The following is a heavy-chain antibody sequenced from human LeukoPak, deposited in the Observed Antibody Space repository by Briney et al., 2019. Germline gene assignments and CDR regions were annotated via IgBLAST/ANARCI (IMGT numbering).Heavy chain of an antibody. D-gene: IGHD2-15*01. V-gene: IGHV4-34*01. CDR2: INHSGST. CDR3: ARGPYCSGGSCYLPNAFDI. J-gene: IGHJ3*02. CDR1: GGSISSYY. Sequence: SSETLSLTCTVSGGSISSYYWSWIRQPPGKGLEWIGEINHSGSTNYNPSLKSRVTISVDTSKNQFSLKLSSVTAADTAVYCCARGPYCSGGSCYLPNAFDIWGQGTMVTVSS.